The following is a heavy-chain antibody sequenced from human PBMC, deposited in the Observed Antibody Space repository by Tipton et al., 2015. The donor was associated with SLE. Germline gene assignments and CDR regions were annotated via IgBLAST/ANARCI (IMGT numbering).Heavy chain of an antibody. CDR3: AKLPHNSPWYIDL. Sequence: TLSLTCTVSGGSINSYYWNWFRQSPGKGLEWIGYFHHSGSTDYNPSLKSRLSISVDTSRNQFFLDLYSVTAADTAVYYCAKLPHNSPWYIDLWGRGTLVTVSS. D-gene: IGHD2/OR15-2a*01. J-gene: IGHJ2*01. CDR1: GGSINSYY. CDR2: FHHSGST. V-gene: IGHV4-59*08.